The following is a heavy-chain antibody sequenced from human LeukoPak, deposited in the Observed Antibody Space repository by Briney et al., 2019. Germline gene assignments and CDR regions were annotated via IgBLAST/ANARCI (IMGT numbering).Heavy chain of an antibody. Sequence: ASVKVSCKASGYTFSAHHIHWVRQAPGQGLEWMGWIVPDSRDTKYAEKFQGRMTLTVDTSITTANMELHSFTSDDTAVYYCSGRYGPGPVWGQGTLITASS. D-gene: IGHD3-10*01. J-gene: IGHJ4*02. CDR3: SGRYGPGPV. V-gene: IGHV1-2*02. CDR1: GYTFSAHH. CDR2: IVPDSRDT.